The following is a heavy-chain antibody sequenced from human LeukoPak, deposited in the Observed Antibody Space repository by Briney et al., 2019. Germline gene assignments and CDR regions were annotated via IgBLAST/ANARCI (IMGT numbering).Heavy chain of an antibody. CDR1: GGSFSGYY. Sequence: SETLSLTCAVYGGSFSGYYWSWIRQPPGKGLEWIGEINHSGSTNYNPSLKSRVTISVDTSKSQFSLKLSSVTAADTAVYYCATALAARLNYWGQGTLVTVSS. J-gene: IGHJ4*02. CDR2: INHSGST. D-gene: IGHD6-6*01. V-gene: IGHV4-34*01. CDR3: ATALAARLNY.